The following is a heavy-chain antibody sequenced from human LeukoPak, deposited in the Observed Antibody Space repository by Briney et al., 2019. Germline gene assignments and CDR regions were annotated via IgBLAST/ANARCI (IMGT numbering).Heavy chain of an antibody. CDR2: IIPIFGTA. Sequence: GASVKVSCKASGGTFSSYAISWVRQAPGQGLEWMGGIIPIFGTANYAQKFQGRVTITADESTSTAYMELSSLRSEDTAVYYCVRGVRSFYFDYWGQGTLVTVSS. D-gene: IGHD3-10*01. J-gene: IGHJ4*02. CDR1: GGTFSSYA. V-gene: IGHV1-69*13. CDR3: VRGVRSFYFDY.